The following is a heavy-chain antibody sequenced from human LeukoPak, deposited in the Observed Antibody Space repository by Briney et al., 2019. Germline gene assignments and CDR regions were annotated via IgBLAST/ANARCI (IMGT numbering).Heavy chain of an antibody. V-gene: IGHV4-34*01. J-gene: IGHJ3*02. CDR2: INHSGST. D-gene: IGHD3-22*01. CDR3: AGGPTPYSDSSGYLI. CDR1: GGSFCGYY. Sequence: SETLSLTCAVYGGSFCGYYWSWIRQPPGKGLEWIGEINHSGSTNYNPSLKSRVTISVDTSKNQFSLKLSSVTAADTAVYYCAGGPTPYSDSSGYLIWGQGTMVTVSS.